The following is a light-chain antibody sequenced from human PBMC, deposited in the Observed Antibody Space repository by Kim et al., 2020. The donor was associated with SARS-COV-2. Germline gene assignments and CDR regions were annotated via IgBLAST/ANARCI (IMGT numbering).Light chain of an antibody. Sequence: EIVLTQSPVTLSLSPGESATLSCRASQSIGSSLAWYQHKPGQAPRLLIYDAFNRATGIPARFSDSGSGTDFTLTISSLEPEDFAVYYCQQRSNWYTFGQGTRLEI. CDR1: QSIGSS. CDR3: QQRSNWYT. V-gene: IGKV3-11*01. J-gene: IGKJ2*01. CDR2: DAF.